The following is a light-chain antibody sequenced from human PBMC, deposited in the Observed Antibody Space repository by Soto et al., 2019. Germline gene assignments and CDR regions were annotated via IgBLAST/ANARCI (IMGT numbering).Light chain of an antibody. Sequence: ERVMRQSPNALAVSPGEGSTLSCRASQSVSSNLAWYQQKPGPAPRLIIYGASTRATGIPARFSGSGSGTEFNLTISSLQSEDFAVYYCQQYDNWPLTFGQGTRLEI. CDR1: QSVSSN. V-gene: IGKV3-15*01. J-gene: IGKJ5*01. CDR2: GAS. CDR3: QQYDNWPLT.